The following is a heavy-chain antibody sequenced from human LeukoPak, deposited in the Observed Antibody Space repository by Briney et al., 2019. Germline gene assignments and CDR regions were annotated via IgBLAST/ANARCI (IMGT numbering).Heavy chain of an antibody. CDR3: ARRGGYYDYVWGSYRDDAFDI. D-gene: IGHD3-16*02. CDR1: GYTFTSYY. V-gene: IGHV1-46*01. CDR2: INPSGGST. Sequence: ASVKVSCKASGYTFTSYYMHWVRQAPGQGLEWMGIINPSGGSTSYAQKFQGRVTMTRDTSTSTVYMELSSLRSEDTAVYYCARRGGYYDYVWGSYRDDAFDIWGQGTMVTVSS. J-gene: IGHJ3*02.